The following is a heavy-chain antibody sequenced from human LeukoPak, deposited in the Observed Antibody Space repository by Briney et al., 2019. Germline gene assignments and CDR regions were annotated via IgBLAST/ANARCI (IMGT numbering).Heavy chain of an antibody. CDR2: ISSSSSYI. J-gene: IGHJ3*02. CDR3: ARDHILNWGYYDFWSGSSGHAFDI. D-gene: IGHD3-3*01. Sequence: RTGGSLRLSCAASGFTFSSYAMSWVRQAPGKGLEWVSSISSSSSYIYYADSVKGRFTISRDNAKNSLYLQMNSLRAEDTAVYYCARDHILNWGYYDFWSGSSGHAFDIWGQGTMVTVSS. CDR1: GFTFSSYA. V-gene: IGHV3-21*01.